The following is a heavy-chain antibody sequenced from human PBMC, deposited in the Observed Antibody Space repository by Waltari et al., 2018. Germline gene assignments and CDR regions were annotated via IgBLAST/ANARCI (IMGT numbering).Heavy chain of an antibody. CDR3: AKVSSYYDSSGYYYAELQH. J-gene: IGHJ1*01. CDR2: ISGSGGSP. D-gene: IGHD3-22*01. CDR1: GFTFSSYA. Sequence: EVQLLESGGGLVQPGGSLRLSCAASGFTFSSYAMSWVRQAPGKGLEWVSAISGSGGSPYYADSVKGRFTISRDNSKNTLYLQMNSRRAEDTAVYYCAKVSSYYDSSGYYYAELQHWGQGTLVTVSS. V-gene: IGHV3-23*01.